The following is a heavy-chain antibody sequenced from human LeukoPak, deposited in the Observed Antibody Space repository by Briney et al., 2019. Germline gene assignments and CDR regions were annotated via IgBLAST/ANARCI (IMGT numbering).Heavy chain of an antibody. CDR1: GGSISTSNSY. J-gene: IGHJ4*02. Sequence: PSETLSLTCTVSGGSISTSNSYWGWIRRPPGKGLEWVGSIYYSGNTYYNPSLKSRVTISVDTSKNQFSLILTSVTAADTAVYYCARQQLTIDYWGQGTLVTVSS. V-gene: IGHV4-39*01. CDR3: ARQQLTIDY. D-gene: IGHD4/OR15-4a*01. CDR2: IYYSGNT.